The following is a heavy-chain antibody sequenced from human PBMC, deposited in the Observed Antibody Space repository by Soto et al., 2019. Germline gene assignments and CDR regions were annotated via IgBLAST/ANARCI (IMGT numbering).Heavy chain of an antibody. CDR1: GGTFSSYA. V-gene: IGHV1-69*01. D-gene: IGHD6-6*01. J-gene: IGHJ4*02. Sequence: QVQLVQSGAEVKKPGSSVTVSCKASGGTFSSYAISWVRQAPGQGLEWMGGIIPIFGTANYAQKVQGRVTITADESTSTDYMELSSLRSEDTAVYYCASSRSFLFATYYFDYGGQGTLVTVSS. CDR2: IIPIFGTA. CDR3: ASSRSFLFATYYFDY.